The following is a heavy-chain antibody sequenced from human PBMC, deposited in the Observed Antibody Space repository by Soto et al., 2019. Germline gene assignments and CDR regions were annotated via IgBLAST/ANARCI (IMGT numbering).Heavy chain of an antibody. V-gene: IGHV4-31*03. D-gene: IGHD3-10*01. CDR3: ARAEGSGSYFLSYYYYMDV. CDR2: IYYSGST. Sequence: QVQLQESGPGLVKPSQTLSLTCTVSGGSISSGGYYWSWIRQHPGKGLEWIGYIYYSGSTYYNPSLKSRVTISVDTSKNQFSLKLSSVTAADTAVYYCARAEGSGSYFLSYYYYMDVWGKGTTVTVSS. J-gene: IGHJ6*03. CDR1: GGSISSGGYY.